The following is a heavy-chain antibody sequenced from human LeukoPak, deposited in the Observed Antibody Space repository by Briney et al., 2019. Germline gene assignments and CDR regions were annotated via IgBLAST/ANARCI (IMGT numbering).Heavy chain of an antibody. V-gene: IGHV3-7*04. CDR1: GFTLSTYW. D-gene: IGHD6-19*01. J-gene: IGHJ4*02. CDR3: ARVQRGIAVALDY. Sequence: GGSLRLSCAASGFTLSTYWMSWVRQAPGKGLEWVANIKEDGSEKYYVDSVKGRFTISRDNVKNLLYLQMNSLRAEDTAVYYCARVQRGIAVALDYWGQGTLATVSS. CDR2: IKEDGSEK.